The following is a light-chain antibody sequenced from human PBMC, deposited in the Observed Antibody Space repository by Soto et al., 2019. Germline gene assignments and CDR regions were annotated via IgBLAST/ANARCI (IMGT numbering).Light chain of an antibody. CDR2: AAS. CDR3: QRSFNTPLT. Sequence: DIQMTQSPSSLSASVGDRVTITCRASQSISSYLHWYQQKPGKAPKLLIYAASSLQSGVPSRFSGSGSGTDFTLTISSLQPEDFATYYCQRSFNTPLTFGGGTKVEIK. V-gene: IGKV1-39*01. CDR1: QSISSY. J-gene: IGKJ4*01.